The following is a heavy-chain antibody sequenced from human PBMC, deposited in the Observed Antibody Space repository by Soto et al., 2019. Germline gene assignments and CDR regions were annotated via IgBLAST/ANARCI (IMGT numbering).Heavy chain of an antibody. CDR1: GGSISSYY. CDR2: IYYRGST. CDR3: AGGVMTTVTTRDVYDY. Sequence: SETLSLTCTVSGGSISSYYWSWIRQPPGKGLEWIGYIYYRGSTNYHPSLKSRVTISVDTSKNQFSRKLSSVTAADTAVYYCAGGVMTTVTTRDVYDYWGQGTLVTVSS. V-gene: IGHV4-59*01. D-gene: IGHD4-4*01. J-gene: IGHJ4*02.